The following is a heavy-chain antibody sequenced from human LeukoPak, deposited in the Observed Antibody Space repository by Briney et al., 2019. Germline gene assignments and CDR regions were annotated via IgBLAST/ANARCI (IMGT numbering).Heavy chain of an antibody. CDR2: IGSDGTNK. D-gene: IGHD5-24*01. J-gene: IGHJ4*02. Sequence: GGSLRLSCAASGFTFSTYAMHWVRPAPGEGLEWVAFIGSDGTNKHYGDAVKGRFTISRDNSKNKLYLQMNSLRPEDPAVYYCAKGLRDGSNEYFDSWGQGTLVTVSS. V-gene: IGHV3-30*02. CDR3: AKGLRDGSNEYFDS. CDR1: GFTFSTYA.